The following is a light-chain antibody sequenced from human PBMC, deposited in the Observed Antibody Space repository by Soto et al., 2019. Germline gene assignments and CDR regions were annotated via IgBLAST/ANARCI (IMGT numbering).Light chain of an antibody. CDR3: QQYDIWPPT. CDR2: GAS. Sequence: EIVMTQSPAILSVSPGERATLSCRASQSVSTNLAWFQQKPGQTPRLLFNGASTRATGIPARFTSSGSGTEFILTISSLQSEDFAVYYCQQYDIWPPTFGQGTKGDIK. V-gene: IGKV3-15*01. J-gene: IGKJ1*01. CDR1: QSVSTN.